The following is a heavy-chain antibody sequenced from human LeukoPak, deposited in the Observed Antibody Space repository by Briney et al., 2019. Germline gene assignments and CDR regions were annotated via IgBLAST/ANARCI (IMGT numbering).Heavy chain of an antibody. CDR3: HTAKQDWYFDL. Sequence: PSETLSLTCTVSGGSISSGDYYWSWIRQPPGKGLEWIGYIYYSGSTYYNPSLKSRVTISVDTSKNQFSLKLSSVTAADTAVYYCHTAKQDWYFDLWGRGTLVTVSS. D-gene: IGHD5-18*01. V-gene: IGHV4-30-4*01. CDR2: IYYSGST. J-gene: IGHJ2*01. CDR1: GGSISSGDYY.